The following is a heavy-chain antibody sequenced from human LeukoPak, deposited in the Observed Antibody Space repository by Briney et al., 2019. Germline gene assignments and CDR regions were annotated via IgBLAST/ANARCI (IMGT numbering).Heavy chain of an antibody. D-gene: IGHD3-22*01. CDR3: ARGSYYYDSSGYYVIGYYFDY. CDR1: GGSISSGDYY. Sequence: SETLSLTCTVSGGSISSGDYYWSWIRQPPGKGLEWIGYIYYSGSTYYNPSLKSRVTISVDTSKNQFSLKLSSVTAADTAVYYCARGSYYYDSSGYYVIGYYFDYWGQGTLATVSS. J-gene: IGHJ4*02. V-gene: IGHV4-30-4*01. CDR2: IYYSGST.